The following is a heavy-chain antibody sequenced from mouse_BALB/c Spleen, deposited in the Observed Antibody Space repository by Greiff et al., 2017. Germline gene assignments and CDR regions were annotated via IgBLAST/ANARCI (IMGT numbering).Heavy chain of an antibody. CDR1: GFTFSSYG. V-gene: IGHV5-6-3*01. Sequence: EVQLVESGGGLVQPGGSLKLSCAASGFTFSSYGMSWVRQTPDKRLELVATINSNGGSTYYPDSVKGRFTISRDNAKNTLYLQMSSLKSEDTAMYYCARDLPLYAMDYWGQGTSVTVSS. CDR3: ARDLPLYAMDY. CDR2: INSNGGST. J-gene: IGHJ4*01.